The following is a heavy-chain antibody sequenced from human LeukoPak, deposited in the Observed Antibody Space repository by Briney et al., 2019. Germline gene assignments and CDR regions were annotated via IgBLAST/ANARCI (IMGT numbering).Heavy chain of an antibody. V-gene: IGHV3-30*02. CDR3: AKDHYYDSSGYPYYFDY. J-gene: IGHJ4*02. Sequence: PGGSLRLSCAASGFTFSSYGMHWVRQAPGKGLEWVAFIRYDGSNKYYADSVKGRFTISRDNSKNTLYLQMNSLRAEDTAVYYCAKDHYYDSSGYPYYFDYWGQGTLVTGSS. CDR1: GFTFSSYG. CDR2: IRYDGSNK. D-gene: IGHD3-22*01.